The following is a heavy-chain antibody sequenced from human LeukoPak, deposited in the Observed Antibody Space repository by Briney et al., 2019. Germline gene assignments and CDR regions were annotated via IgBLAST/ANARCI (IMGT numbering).Heavy chain of an antibody. D-gene: IGHD6-13*01. J-gene: IGHJ5*02. CDR3: ARLQNRIAAAGGSWGDWFDP. V-gene: IGHV4-59*13. CDR2: VYYNENT. Sequence: SETLSLTCSLSGGSISTYYWSWIRQPPGKGLEWIGFVYYNENTNYNPSLKSRVTISVDTSKNQFSLRLSSVTAADTAMYYCARLQNRIAAAGGSWGDWFDPWGQGTLVTVSS. CDR1: GGSISTYY.